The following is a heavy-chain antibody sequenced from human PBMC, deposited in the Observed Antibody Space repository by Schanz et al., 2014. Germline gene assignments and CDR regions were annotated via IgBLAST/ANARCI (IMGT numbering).Heavy chain of an antibody. CDR2: ISPNSGDT. CDR3: ARETMIRGVIISRFDP. CDR1: GRTFIVYH. V-gene: IGHV1-2*06. D-gene: IGHD3-10*01. J-gene: IGHJ5*02. Sequence: QVQLVQSGAEVKKPGASMKVSCKASGRTFIVYHVLHWVRQAPGQGLEWMGRISPNSGDTHSAQKFQGRVTMTWDRSISTANMELSRLRSDDTAVYYCARETMIRGVIISRFDPWGQGTLVTVSS.